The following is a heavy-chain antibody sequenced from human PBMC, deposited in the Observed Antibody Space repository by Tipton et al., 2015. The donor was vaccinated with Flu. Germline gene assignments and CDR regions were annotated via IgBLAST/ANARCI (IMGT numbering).Heavy chain of an antibody. Sequence: TLSLTCNVSGDSLSSYYWSWIRQPAGKGLEWIGRIYTSGSTKYNPSLKSRLTMSIDTSKNQFSLKLSSVTAADTAVYYCARDDGDYGSESYHYYYGMDVWGQGTTVTVSS. D-gene: IGHD3-10*01. CDR2: IYTSGST. V-gene: IGHV4-4*07. J-gene: IGHJ6*02. CDR3: ARDDGDYGSESYHYYYGMDV. CDR1: GDSLSSYY.